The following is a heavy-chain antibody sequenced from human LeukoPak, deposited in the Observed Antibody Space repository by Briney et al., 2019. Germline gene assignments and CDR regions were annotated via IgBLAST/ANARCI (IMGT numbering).Heavy chain of an antibody. J-gene: IGHJ4*02. V-gene: IGHV4-39*01. CDR3: ARRRYRYFDQ. D-gene: IGHD3-9*01. CDR2: IYYSGST. CDR1: GGSISSSSYY. Sequence: SETLSLTCTVSGGSISSSSYYWGWIRQPPGKGLEWIGGIYYSGSTYDNPSLKSRVTISVDTSKNQFSLKLSSVTAADTAVYYCARRRYRYFDQWGQGTLVTVSS.